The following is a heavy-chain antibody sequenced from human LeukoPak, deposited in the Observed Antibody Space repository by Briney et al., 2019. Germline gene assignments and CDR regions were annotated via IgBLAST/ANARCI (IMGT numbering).Heavy chain of an antibody. Sequence: GGSLRLSCAASGFTFSSYSMNWVRQAPGKGLEWVSSISSSSSYIYYADSVKGRFTISRDNAKNSLYLQMNSLRAEDTAVYYCASEGAARRNWFDPWGQGTLVTVS. CDR3: ASEGAARRNWFDP. V-gene: IGHV3-21*01. CDR2: ISSSSSYI. D-gene: IGHD6-6*01. J-gene: IGHJ5*02. CDR1: GFTFSSYS.